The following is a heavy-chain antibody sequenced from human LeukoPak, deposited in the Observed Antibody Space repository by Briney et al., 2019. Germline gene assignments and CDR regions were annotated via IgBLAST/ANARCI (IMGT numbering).Heavy chain of an antibody. CDR1: GFTFRDYA. V-gene: IGHV3-23*01. Sequence: GGSLRLSCAASGFTFRDYAMSWVRQAPGKGLEWVSVISGTGDTTHYADSVKGRLTISRDNSQNTVFLQMNSLRAEDTAVYYCATDYYYGSGDYTVDYWGQGSLVTVSS. CDR2: ISGTGDTT. D-gene: IGHD3-22*01. CDR3: ATDYYYGSGDYTVDY. J-gene: IGHJ4*02.